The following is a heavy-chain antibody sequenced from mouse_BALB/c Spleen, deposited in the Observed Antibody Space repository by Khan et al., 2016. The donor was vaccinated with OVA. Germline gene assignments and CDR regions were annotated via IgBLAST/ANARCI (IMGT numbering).Heavy chain of an antibody. CDR1: GYTFTNYG. J-gene: IGHJ1*01. V-gene: IGHV9-1*02. CDR3: ARISSYWYSDV. D-gene: IGHD6-2*01. Sequence: QVQLKQSGPELKKPGETVKISCKASGYTFTNYGMNWVKQAPGKGLKWMGWINTYTGEPTYADDFKGRFVYSLEISASTAYLQISNLKNEDMTTYFCARISSYWYSDVWGAGTTVTVSS. CDR2: INTYTGEP.